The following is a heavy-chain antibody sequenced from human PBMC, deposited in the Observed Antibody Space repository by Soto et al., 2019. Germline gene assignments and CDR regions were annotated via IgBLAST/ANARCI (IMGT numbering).Heavy chain of an antibody. CDR2: INPNSGGT. D-gene: IGHD2-15*01. V-gene: IGHV1-2*02. J-gene: IGHJ6*01. CDR3: ARDATLLTRAYYYGMDV. CDR1: GYTFTGYY. Sequence: GSVKVYFKTSGYTFTGYYMHLVRQAPGQGLEWMGWINPNSGGTNYAQKFQGRVTMTRDTSISTAYMELSRLRSDDTAVYYCARDATLLTRAYYYGMDVWGQGTTVTVSS.